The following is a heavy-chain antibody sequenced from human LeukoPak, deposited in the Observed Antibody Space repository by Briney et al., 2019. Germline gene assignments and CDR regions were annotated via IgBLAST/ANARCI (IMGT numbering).Heavy chain of an antibody. V-gene: IGHV4-39*01. D-gene: IGHD4-23*01. Sequence: SETLSLTCTVSGDSISRSLYYWGWIRQPPGKGREWVGTIYYSGSTYYNPSLKSRVTISVDTSKNQFSLKLTSVTAADTAVYYCARSYGGHSVCDAFDIWGQGTMVTVSS. CDR3: ARSYGGHSVCDAFDI. CDR2: IYYSGST. J-gene: IGHJ3*02. CDR1: GDSISRSLYY.